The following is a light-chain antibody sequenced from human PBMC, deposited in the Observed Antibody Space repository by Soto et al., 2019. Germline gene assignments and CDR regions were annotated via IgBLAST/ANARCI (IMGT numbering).Light chain of an antibody. V-gene: IGKV1-5*01. CDR3: QQYNSYSWT. CDR2: DAS. Sequence: DIQMTQSPSTLSGSVGERVTITCRASQSISSLLAWYQQKPGKAPKLLIYDASSLESGVPSRFSGSGSGTEFTLTISSLQPDDFATYYCQQYNSYSWTFGQGTKVDIK. CDR1: QSISSL. J-gene: IGKJ1*01.